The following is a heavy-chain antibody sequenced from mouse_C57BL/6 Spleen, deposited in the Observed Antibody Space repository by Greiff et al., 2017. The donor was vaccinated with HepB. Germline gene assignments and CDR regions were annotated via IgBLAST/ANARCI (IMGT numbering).Heavy chain of an antibody. CDR1: GYTFTSYW. J-gene: IGHJ3*01. Sequence: VQLQQPGAELVRPGSSVKLSCKASGYTFTSYWMDWVKQRPGQGLEWIGNIYPSDSETHYNQKFKDKATLTVDKSSSTAYMQLSSLTSEDSAVYDCARVYDYDSPFAYWGQGTLVTVSA. CDR2: IYPSDSET. V-gene: IGHV1-61*01. D-gene: IGHD2-4*01. CDR3: ARVYDYDSPFAY.